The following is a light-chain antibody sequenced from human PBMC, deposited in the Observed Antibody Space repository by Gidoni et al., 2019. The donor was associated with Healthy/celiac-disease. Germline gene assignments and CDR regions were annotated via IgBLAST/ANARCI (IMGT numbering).Light chain of an antibody. Sequence: DIQMTQSPSYLSASVGDRVTIPCRASQSISSYLSWYQQKPGKAPKLLIYAASSLQSGFPSRFSGSGSGTDFTLTISSLQPEDVASYYCQQSYSTPQLTFGGGTKVEI. CDR3: QQSYSTPQLT. CDR1: QSISSY. CDR2: AAS. J-gene: IGKJ4*01. V-gene: IGKV1-39*01.